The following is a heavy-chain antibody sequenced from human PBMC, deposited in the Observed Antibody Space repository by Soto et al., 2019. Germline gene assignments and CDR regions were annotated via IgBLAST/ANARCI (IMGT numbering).Heavy chain of an antibody. J-gene: IGHJ4*02. CDR2: ISGNGANT. CDR1: GFTFINYA. CDR3: AKDYGSSRYFFDY. D-gene: IGHD6-19*01. V-gene: IGHV3-23*01. Sequence: GGSLRLSCAASGFTFINYAITWGRQAPGEGLEWVSTISGNGANTHYADSVKGRFSISRDNSKNTLYIQTNSLRADDTAVYYCAKDYGSSRYFFDYWGQGALVTVSS.